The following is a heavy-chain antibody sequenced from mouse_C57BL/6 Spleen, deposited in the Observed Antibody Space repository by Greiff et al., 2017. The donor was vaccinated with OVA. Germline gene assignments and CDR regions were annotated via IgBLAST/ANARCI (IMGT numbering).Heavy chain of an antibody. J-gene: IGHJ4*01. CDR3: ARPSYYSNPYYAMDY. CDR1: GYTFTSYW. Sequence: QVQLQQPGAELVKPGASVKLSCKASGYTFTSYWMQWVKQRPGQGLEWIGEIDPSDSYTNYNQKFKGKATLTVDTSSSTAYMQLSSLTSEDSAVYYCARPSYYSNPYYAMDYWGQGTSVTVSS. CDR2: IDPSDSYT. D-gene: IGHD2-5*01. V-gene: IGHV1-50*01.